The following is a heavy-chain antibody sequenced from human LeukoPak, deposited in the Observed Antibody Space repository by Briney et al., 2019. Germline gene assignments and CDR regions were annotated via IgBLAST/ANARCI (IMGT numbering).Heavy chain of an antibody. D-gene: IGHD1-14*01. J-gene: IGHJ4*02. CDR3: ARAPEYGLYYFDY. CDR2: IYYSGST. Sequence: PSETLSLTCTVSGGSISSSSYYWGWIRQPPGKGLEWIGSIYYSGSTYYNPSLKSRVTISVDTSKNQFSLKLSSVTAADTAVYYCARAPEYGLYYFDYWGQGTLVTVSS. CDR1: GGSISSSSYY. V-gene: IGHV4-39*07.